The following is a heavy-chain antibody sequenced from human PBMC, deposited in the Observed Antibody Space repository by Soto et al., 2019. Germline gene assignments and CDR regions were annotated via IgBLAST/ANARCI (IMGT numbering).Heavy chain of an antibody. CDR3: SRDGDYYGLDV. V-gene: IGHV3-49*04. CDR1: GFNSDDYG. Sequence: GGSLRLSCSFSGFNSDDYGLTWVRQAPGKGLEWVGFIGRPTYGETAEYAASVKGRFIISRDDSKHVAYLQMNSLQTEDTAIYYCSRDGDYYGLDVWGQGTTVTVSS. D-gene: IGHD3-3*01. CDR2: IGRPTYGETA. J-gene: IGHJ6*02.